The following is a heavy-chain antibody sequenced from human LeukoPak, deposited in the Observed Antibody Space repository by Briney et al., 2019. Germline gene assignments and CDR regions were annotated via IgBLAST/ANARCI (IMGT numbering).Heavy chain of an antibody. J-gene: IGHJ4*02. Sequence: GSLRLSCAASGLTFRSYAMNWVRQAPGKGLEWVSAISGSGGSTYYADSVKGRFTTSRDNSKNTLYLQMNSLRAEDTAIYYCAKEYTGTFSPFPSYFDNWGQGTLVTVSS. CDR2: ISGSGGST. D-gene: IGHD1-26*01. V-gene: IGHV3-23*01. CDR1: GLTFRSYA. CDR3: AKEYTGTFSPFPSYFDN.